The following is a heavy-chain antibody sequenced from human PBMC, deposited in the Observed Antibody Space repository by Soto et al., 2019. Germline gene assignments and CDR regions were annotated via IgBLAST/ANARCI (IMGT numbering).Heavy chain of an antibody. CDR2: INWNGAST. J-gene: IGHJ2*01. CDR1: GFTFDDYG. Sequence: EVQLVESGGGVVRPGGSLRLSCAASGFTFDDYGMSWVGQAPGKGLEWVSGINWNGASTGYSDSVKGRLTISRDNAKNSLYLQMNSLRAEDTALYHCARDRFVCSSTSCNYWYFDLWGRGTLVTVSS. V-gene: IGHV3-20*01. D-gene: IGHD2-2*01. CDR3: ARDRFVCSSTSCNYWYFDL.